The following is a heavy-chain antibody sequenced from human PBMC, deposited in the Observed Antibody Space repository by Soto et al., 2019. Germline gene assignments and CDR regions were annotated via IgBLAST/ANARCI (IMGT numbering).Heavy chain of an antibody. D-gene: IGHD3-22*01. CDR3: ARACITMISFDP. CDR2: ISAYNGNT. V-gene: IGHV1-18*01. Sequence: QVQLVQSGAEVKKPGASVKVSCKASGYTFTSYGIGWVRQAPGQGLEWMGWISAYNGNTNYAQKLQGRVTMTTDTGSSTAYKELMSMRCDESAVYYCARACITMISFDPWGQGTLVTVSS. CDR1: GYTFTSYG. J-gene: IGHJ5*02.